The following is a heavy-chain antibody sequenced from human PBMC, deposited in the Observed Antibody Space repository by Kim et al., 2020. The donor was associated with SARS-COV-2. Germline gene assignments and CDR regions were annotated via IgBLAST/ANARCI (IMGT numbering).Heavy chain of an antibody. CDR3: ARVWGAGYSSGWYYYYYYMDV. CDR1: GGSISSYY. V-gene: IGHV4-59*08. Sequence: SATLSLTCTVSGGSISSYYWSWIRQPPGKGLEWIGYIYYSGSTNYNPSLKSRVTISVDTSKNQFSLKRSSVTAADTAVYYCARVWGAGYSSGWYYYYYYMDVWGKGTTVTVSS. D-gene: IGHD6-19*01. J-gene: IGHJ6*03. CDR2: IYYSGST.